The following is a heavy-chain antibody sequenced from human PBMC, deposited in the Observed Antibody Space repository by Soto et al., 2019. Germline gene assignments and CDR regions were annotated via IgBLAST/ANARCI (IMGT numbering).Heavy chain of an antibody. D-gene: IGHD2-15*01. Sequence: SETLSLTCAVYGGSFSGYYWSWIRQPPGKGLEWIGEINHSGSTNYNPSLKSRVTISVDTSKNQFSLKLSSVTAADTAVYYCARGRKAVGYNWFDPWGQGTLVTVSS. J-gene: IGHJ5*02. CDR3: ARGRKAVGYNWFDP. V-gene: IGHV4-34*01. CDR2: INHSGST. CDR1: GGSFSGYY.